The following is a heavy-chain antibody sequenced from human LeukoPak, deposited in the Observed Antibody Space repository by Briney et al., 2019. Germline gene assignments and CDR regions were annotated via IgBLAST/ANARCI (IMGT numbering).Heavy chain of an antibody. CDR2: IYYSGTT. V-gene: IGHV4-39*01. Sequence: AETLSLTCAVSRVPVNIDDYNWGWLRQPTGKGLEWNGRIYYSGTTYYHAALRRLITISVNTTNNPFSQMVRPVTAAEPAVYYCARHRKAGYSSGWYCDYWGQGTLVTVSS. D-gene: IGHD6-19*01. J-gene: IGHJ4*02. CDR1: RVPVNIDDYN. CDR3: ARHRKAGYSSGWYCDY.